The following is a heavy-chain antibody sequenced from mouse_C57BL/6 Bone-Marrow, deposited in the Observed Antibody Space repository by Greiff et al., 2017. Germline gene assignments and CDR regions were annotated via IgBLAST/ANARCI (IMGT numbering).Heavy chain of an antibody. CDR1: GFTFSDAW. CDR3: TGLAEYFDY. V-gene: IGHV6-6*01. D-gene: IGHD3-1*01. J-gene: IGHJ2*01. CDR2: ISNKANNHAT. Sequence: DVKLVESGAGLVQPGGSMKLSCAASGFTFSDAWMDWVRQSPGKGLGWVAEISNKANNHATYYAEFVKGWFTISRDDSKNRVYLQMNSLRAEDTRIYYCTGLAEYFDYWGQGTTLTVSS.